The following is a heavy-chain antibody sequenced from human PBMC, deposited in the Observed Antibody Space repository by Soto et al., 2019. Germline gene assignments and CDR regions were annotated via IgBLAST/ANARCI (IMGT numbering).Heavy chain of an antibody. Sequence: GGSLRLSCAASGFTFSSYAMHWVRQAPGKGLEWVAVISYDGSNKYYADSVKGRFTISRDNSKNTLYLQMNSLRAEDTAVYYCARDRESQLWYQYCSGGSCYSWYFDYWGQGTLVTVSS. CDR3: ARDRESQLWYQYCSGGSCYSWYFDY. CDR1: GFTFSSYA. CDR2: ISYDGSNK. J-gene: IGHJ4*02. V-gene: IGHV3-30-3*01. D-gene: IGHD2-15*01.